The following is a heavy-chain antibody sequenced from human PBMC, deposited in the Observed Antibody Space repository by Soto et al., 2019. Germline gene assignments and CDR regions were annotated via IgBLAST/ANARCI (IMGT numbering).Heavy chain of an antibody. CDR3: ARVGETYYDFWSGYWPRSPWIDP. V-gene: IGHV4-31*03. CDR1: GGSISSGGYY. J-gene: IGHJ5*02. Sequence: ASETLSLTCTVSGGSISSGGYYWSWIRQHPGKGLEWIGYIYYSGSTYYNPSLKSRVTISVDTSKNQFSLKLSSVTAADTAVYYCARVGETYYDFWSGYWPRSPWIDPSGQGTLVTVSS. D-gene: IGHD3-3*01. CDR2: IYYSGST.